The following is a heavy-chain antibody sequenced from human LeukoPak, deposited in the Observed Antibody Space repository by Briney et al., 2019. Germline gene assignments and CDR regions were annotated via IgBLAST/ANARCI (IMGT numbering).Heavy chain of an antibody. CDR1: GFTFSSYW. D-gene: IGHD3-16*01. CDR2: INHNGNVN. J-gene: IGHJ6*02. Sequence: GGTLRLSCAASGFTFSSYWMNWARQAPGKGLECVASINHNGNVNYYVDSVKGRFTISRDNAKNSLYLQMSNLRAEDTAVYFCARGGGLDVWGQGATVIVSS. CDR3: ARGGGLDV. V-gene: IGHV3-7*03.